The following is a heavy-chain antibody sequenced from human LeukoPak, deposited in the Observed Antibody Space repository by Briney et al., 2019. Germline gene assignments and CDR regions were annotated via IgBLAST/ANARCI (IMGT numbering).Heavy chain of an antibody. D-gene: IGHD3-16*02. CDR3: ARDSGWGNYRSVDYFDY. V-gene: IGHV1-2*02. J-gene: IGHJ4*02. CDR2: INPNSGDT. CDR1: GYTFTDYY. Sequence: ASVKVSCKSSGYTFTDYYMHWVRQAPGQGLQWMGWINPNSGDTNYAQNFQGRVTMTRDTSMSTASMDLRRLKSDDSAVYYCARDSGWGNYRSVDYFDYWGQGTLVTVSS.